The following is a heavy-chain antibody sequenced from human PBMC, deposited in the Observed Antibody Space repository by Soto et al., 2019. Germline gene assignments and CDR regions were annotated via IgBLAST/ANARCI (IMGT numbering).Heavy chain of an antibody. Sequence: ASVKVSCKASGYTFTSYAMHWVRQAPGQRLEWMGWINAGNGNTKYSQKFQGRVTITRDTSASTAYMELSGLRSEDTAVYYCAREVYCTNGVCSTFDYWGQGTLVTVSS. CDR2: INAGNGNT. J-gene: IGHJ4*02. D-gene: IGHD2-8*01. V-gene: IGHV1-3*01. CDR3: AREVYCTNGVCSTFDY. CDR1: GYTFTSYA.